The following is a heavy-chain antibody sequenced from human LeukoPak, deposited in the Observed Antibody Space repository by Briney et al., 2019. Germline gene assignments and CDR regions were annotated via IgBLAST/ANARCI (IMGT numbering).Heavy chain of an antibody. CDR2: IYSGGST. D-gene: IGHD4-23*01. CDR1: GLTVSSNY. J-gene: IGHJ4*02. Sequence: GGSLRLSCAASGLTVSSNYMSWVRQAPGKGLEWVSVIYSGGSTYYADSVKGRFTISRDNSKNTLYLQMNSLRAEDTAVYYCARERVENQQLIGGNYWGQGTLVTVSS. CDR3: ARERVENQQLIGGNY. V-gene: IGHV3-66*01.